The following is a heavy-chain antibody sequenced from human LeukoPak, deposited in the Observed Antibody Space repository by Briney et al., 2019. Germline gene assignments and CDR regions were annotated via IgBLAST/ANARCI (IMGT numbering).Heavy chain of an antibody. Sequence: PSETLSLTCTVSGGSISSYYWSWIRQPPGKGLEWIGYIYYSGSTNYNPSLKSRVTISVDTSKSQFSLKLSSVTAADTAVYYCARAKGDLYSSSWYRSYYFDYWGQGTLVTVSS. CDR1: GGSISSYY. J-gene: IGHJ4*02. CDR3: ARAKGDLYSSSWYRSYYFDY. V-gene: IGHV4-59*01. CDR2: IYYSGST. D-gene: IGHD6-13*01.